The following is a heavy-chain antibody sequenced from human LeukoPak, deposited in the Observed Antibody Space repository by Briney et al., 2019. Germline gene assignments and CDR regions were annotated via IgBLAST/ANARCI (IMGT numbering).Heavy chain of an antibody. CDR1: GFTVSTSG. D-gene: IGHD2-21*01. V-gene: IGHV3-33*01. J-gene: IGHJ4*02. CDR2: IWAHGNDK. CDR3: ARDSAYYRFDH. Sequence: PGESLRLSCAAPGFTVSTSGKYWVSQAPAKGMEWVEDIWAHGNDKYYADSVKGRFSVSRNNSNNMAYLHMSNLRAEDTAVYYCARDSAYYRFDHWGQGTLVTVSS.